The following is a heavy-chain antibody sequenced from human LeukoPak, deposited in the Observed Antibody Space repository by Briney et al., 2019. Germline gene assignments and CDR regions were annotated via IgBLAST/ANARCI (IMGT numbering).Heavy chain of an antibody. CDR2: IRSKADSYAT. CDR3: TRRLPTAAASPFDY. Sequence: PGGSLRLSCAASGFTFSGSAMHWVRQASEKGLEWVGRIRSKADSYATAYAASVKGRFTISRDDSKNTAYLQMNSLKTEDTAVYYCTRRLPTAAASPFDYWGQGTLVTVSS. CDR1: GFTFSGSA. J-gene: IGHJ4*02. V-gene: IGHV3-73*01. D-gene: IGHD6-13*01.